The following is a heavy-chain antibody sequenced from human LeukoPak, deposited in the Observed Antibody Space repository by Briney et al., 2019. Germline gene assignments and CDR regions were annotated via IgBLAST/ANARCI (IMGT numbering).Heavy chain of an antibody. D-gene: IGHD5-12*01. CDR2: IYYSGST. CDR1: GGSISSSSYY. Sequence: PSETLSLACTVSGGSISSSSYYWGWIRQPPGKGLEWIGSIYYSGSTYYNPSLKSRVTISVDTSKNQFSLKLSSVTAADTAVYYCARVGSGYIYYYYYYMDVWGKGTTVTVSS. V-gene: IGHV4-39*07. J-gene: IGHJ6*03. CDR3: ARVGSGYIYYYYYYMDV.